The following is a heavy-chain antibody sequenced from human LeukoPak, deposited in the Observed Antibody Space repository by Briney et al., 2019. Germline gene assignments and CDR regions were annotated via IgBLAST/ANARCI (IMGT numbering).Heavy chain of an antibody. V-gene: IGHV3-21*04. CDR3: ARSSNSYYYELDY. J-gene: IGHJ4*02. D-gene: IGHD3-22*01. CDR1: GFTFSSYS. Sequence: GGSLRLSCAASGFTFSSYSMNWVRQAPGKGLEWVSSISSSSSYIYYADSVKGRFTISRDDSKNTVYLQMNSLRAEDTAAYYCARSSNSYYYELDYWGQGTLVTVSS. CDR2: ISSSSSYI.